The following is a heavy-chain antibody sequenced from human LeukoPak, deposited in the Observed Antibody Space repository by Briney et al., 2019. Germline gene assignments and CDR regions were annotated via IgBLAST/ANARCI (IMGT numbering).Heavy chain of an antibody. Sequence: SETLSLTCTVSGASISSDYWSWIRQPPGKGLEWIGYIYYSGSTNYNPSLKSRVTISVDTSRNQFSLKLSSVTAADTAVYYCARSKIQLWLPVNYYYGMDVWGQGTTVTVSS. V-gene: IGHV4-59*08. CDR3: ARSKIQLWLPVNYYYGMDV. CDR2: IYYSGST. D-gene: IGHD5-18*01. J-gene: IGHJ6*02. CDR1: GASISSDY.